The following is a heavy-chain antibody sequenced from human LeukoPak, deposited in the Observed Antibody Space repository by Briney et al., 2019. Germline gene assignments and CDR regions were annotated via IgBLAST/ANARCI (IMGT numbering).Heavy chain of an antibody. Sequence: PSETLSLTCTVSGGSISNYYWCWISQPPGKGLEWVGYIYYSGSTNSNPSLKSRVTISLDTSKNQFSLKLSSVTAADTAVYYCARAGQFISARPITFDYWGQGSLVTVSS. CDR3: ARAGQFISARPITFDY. J-gene: IGHJ4*02. D-gene: IGHD6-6*01. CDR1: GGSISNYY. V-gene: IGHV4-59*01. CDR2: IYYSGST.